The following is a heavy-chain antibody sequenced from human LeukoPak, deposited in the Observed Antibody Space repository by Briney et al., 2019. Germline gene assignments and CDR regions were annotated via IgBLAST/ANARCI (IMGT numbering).Heavy chain of an antibody. CDR2: ISGSGGST. Sequence: PGVSLRLSCAASGFTFSSYAMSWVRQAPGKGLEWVSAISGSGGSTYYADSVKGRFTISRDNSKNTLYLQMNSLRAEDTAVYYCAKDRGYDPYFDYWGQGTLVTVSS. CDR1: GFTFSSYA. CDR3: AKDRGYDPYFDY. V-gene: IGHV3-23*01. J-gene: IGHJ4*02. D-gene: IGHD5-12*01.